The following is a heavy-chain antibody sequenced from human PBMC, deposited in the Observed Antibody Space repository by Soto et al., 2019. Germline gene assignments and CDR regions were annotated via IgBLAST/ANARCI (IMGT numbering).Heavy chain of an antibody. CDR3: ARGGSDMDV. J-gene: IGHJ6*03. V-gene: IGHV3-7*01. D-gene: IGHD3-10*01. Sequence: GGSLRLSCAASGFTFSTYWMSWVRQAPGKGLEWVANIWPDGSEKKFVDSVKGRFTISRDNAKNSLYLQMNFLRAEDTAVYYCARGGSDMDVWGKGTTVTVPS. CDR2: IWPDGSEK. CDR1: GFTFSTYW.